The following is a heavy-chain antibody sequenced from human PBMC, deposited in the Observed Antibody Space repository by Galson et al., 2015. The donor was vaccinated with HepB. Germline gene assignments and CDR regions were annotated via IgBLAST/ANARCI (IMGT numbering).Heavy chain of an antibody. Sequence: SLRLSCAASGFTFSSYAMSWVRQAPGKGLEWVSAISGSGGSTYYADSVKGRFTISRDNSKNTLYLQMNSLRAEDTAVYYCAKPQYYDFWSGYPNWFDPWGQGTLVTVSS. J-gene: IGHJ5*02. CDR3: AKPQYYDFWSGYPNWFDP. CDR1: GFTFSSYA. V-gene: IGHV3-23*01. D-gene: IGHD3-3*01. CDR2: ISGSGGST.